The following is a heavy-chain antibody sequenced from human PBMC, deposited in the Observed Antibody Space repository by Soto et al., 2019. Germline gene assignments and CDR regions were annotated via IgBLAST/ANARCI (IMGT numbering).Heavy chain of an antibody. Sequence: ASVKVSCKXSGYTLTELSMHWVRQAPGKGLEWMGGFDPEDGETIYAQKFQGRVTMTEDTSTDTAYMELSSLRSEDTAVYYCATYDFWSGYPPEHYYYGMDVWGQGTTVTVSS. V-gene: IGHV1-24*01. CDR3: ATYDFWSGYPPEHYYYGMDV. J-gene: IGHJ6*02. CDR2: FDPEDGET. CDR1: GYTLTELS. D-gene: IGHD3-3*01.